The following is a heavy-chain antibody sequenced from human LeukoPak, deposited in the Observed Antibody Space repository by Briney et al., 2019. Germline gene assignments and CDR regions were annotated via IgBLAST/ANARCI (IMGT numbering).Heavy chain of an antibody. Sequence: SQTLSLTCTVSGGSISSGDYYWSWIRQPPGKGLEWIGYIYYSGSTYYNPSLKSRVTISVDTSKNQFSLKLSSVTAADTAMYYCARASMVRGVIITYYYYGMDVWGQGTTVTVSS. D-gene: IGHD3-10*01. CDR1: GGSISSGDYY. J-gene: IGHJ6*02. V-gene: IGHV4-30-4*01. CDR3: ARASMVRGVIITYYYYGMDV. CDR2: IYYSGST.